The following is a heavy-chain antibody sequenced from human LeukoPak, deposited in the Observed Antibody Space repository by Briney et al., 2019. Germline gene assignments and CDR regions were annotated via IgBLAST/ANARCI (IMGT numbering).Heavy chain of an antibody. CDR1: GGTFSSYA. J-gene: IGHJ4*02. D-gene: IGHD6-6*01. CDR3: ARDDIAASLSSY. Sequence: SVKVSCKASGGTFSSYAISWVRQAPGQGLEWMGRIIPIFGTANYAQKFQGRVTITTDESTGTAYMELSSLRSEDTAVYYCARDDIAASLSSYWGQGTLVTVSS. V-gene: IGHV1-69*05. CDR2: IIPIFGTA.